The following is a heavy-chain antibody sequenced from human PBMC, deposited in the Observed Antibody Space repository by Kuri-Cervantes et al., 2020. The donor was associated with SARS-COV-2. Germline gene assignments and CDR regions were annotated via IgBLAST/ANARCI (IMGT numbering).Heavy chain of an antibody. CDR3: AKDLGHYGSGSDAFGY. CDR2: ISGSGGST. Sequence: GESLKISCAASGFTFSSYAVSWVRQAPGKRLEWVSLISGSGGSTYYADSVKGRFTISRDNSKNTLYLQMNSLRAEDTAVYYCAKDLGHYGSGSDAFGYWGQGTLVTVSS. CDR1: GFTFSSYA. V-gene: IGHV3-23*01. D-gene: IGHD3-10*01. J-gene: IGHJ4*02.